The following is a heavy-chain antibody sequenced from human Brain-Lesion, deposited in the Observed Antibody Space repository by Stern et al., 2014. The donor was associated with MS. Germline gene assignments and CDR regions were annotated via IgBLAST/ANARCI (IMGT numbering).Heavy chain of an antibody. Sequence: VQLVQSGGGVVQPGGSLRLSCAASGFTFSSYVMHWVRQAPGQGLEWVGLIWNDGTNKFYADSVKGRFTISRGNSQNTLHLQMNSLRVEDTAVYYCARDVGYGDYGTLVLGYWGQGTLVTVSS. D-gene: IGHD4-17*01. J-gene: IGHJ4*02. CDR3: ARDVGYGDYGTLVLGY. CDR2: IWNDGTNK. CDR1: GFTFSSYV. V-gene: IGHV3-33*01.